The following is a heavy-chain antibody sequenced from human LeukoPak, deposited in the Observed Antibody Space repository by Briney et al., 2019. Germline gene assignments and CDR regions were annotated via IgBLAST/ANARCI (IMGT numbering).Heavy chain of an antibody. CDR1: GFTFSSYA. J-gene: IGHJ5*02. D-gene: IGHD6-13*01. Sequence: GRSLRLSCGASGFTFSSYAIHWVRQAPGKGLDWVAVISYDGRNKYYADSVKGRFTISRDNSKNTLYLQINSLRAEDTAVYYCARERIAAVGTGWFDPWGQGTLVTVSS. CDR2: ISYDGRNK. CDR3: ARERIAAVGTGWFDP. V-gene: IGHV3-30*04.